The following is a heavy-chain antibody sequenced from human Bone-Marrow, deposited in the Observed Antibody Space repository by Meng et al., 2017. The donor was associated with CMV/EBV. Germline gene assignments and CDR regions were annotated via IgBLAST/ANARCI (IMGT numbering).Heavy chain of an antibody. Sequence: GESLKISCAASGFTFSSYWMSWVRQAPGKGLEWVANIKQDGSEKYYVDSVKGRFTISRDNAKNSLYLQMNSLRAEDTAVYYCAKGRFAVVPAAINYWGQGTLVTVSS. CDR2: IKQDGSEK. D-gene: IGHD2-2*02. CDR1: GFTFSSYW. J-gene: IGHJ4*02. V-gene: IGHV3-7*03. CDR3: AKGRFAVVPAAINY.